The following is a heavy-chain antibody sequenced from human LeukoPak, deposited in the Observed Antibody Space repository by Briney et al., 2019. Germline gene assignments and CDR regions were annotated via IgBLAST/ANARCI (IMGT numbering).Heavy chain of an antibody. D-gene: IGHD3-10*01. CDR2: TRNKANRYTT. CDR1: GFTFSDHY. V-gene: IGHV3-72*01. J-gene: IGHJ6*02. CDR3: ASDYTSGGMDV. Sequence: GGSLRLSCAVSGFTFSDHYMDWVRQAPGKGLEWVGRTRNKANRYTTEYAASVKGRFTISRDESKNSLYLQMNSLKTEDTAVYYCASDYTSGGMDVWGQGTTVTVSS.